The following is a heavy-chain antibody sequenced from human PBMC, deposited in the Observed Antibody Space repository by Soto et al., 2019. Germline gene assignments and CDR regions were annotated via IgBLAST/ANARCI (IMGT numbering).Heavy chain of an antibody. D-gene: IGHD5-12*01. Sequence: SETLSLTCAVYGGSFSGYYWSWIRQPPGKGLEWIGEINHSGSTNYNPSLKSRVTISVDTSKNQFSLKPSSVTAADTAVYYCASSGYDHATDDYWGQGTLVTVSS. CDR1: GGSFSGYY. CDR3: ASSGYDHATDDY. CDR2: INHSGST. V-gene: IGHV4-34*01. J-gene: IGHJ4*02.